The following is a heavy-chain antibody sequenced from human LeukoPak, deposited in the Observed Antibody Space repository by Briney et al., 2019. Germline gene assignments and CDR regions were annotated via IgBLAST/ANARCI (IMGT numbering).Heavy chain of an antibody. D-gene: IGHD2-8*01. Sequence: SETLSLTCAVYGGSLNGHYWSWIRQPPGKGLEWIGEGSDGGGTKFNPSLKSRVTISADTSKDQFSLKLSSVTAADTAVYYCAKNGQSGFSFDPWGQGTLVTVSS. V-gene: IGHV4-34*01. CDR3: AKNGQSGFSFDP. J-gene: IGHJ5*02. CDR2: GSDGGGT. CDR1: GGSLNGHY.